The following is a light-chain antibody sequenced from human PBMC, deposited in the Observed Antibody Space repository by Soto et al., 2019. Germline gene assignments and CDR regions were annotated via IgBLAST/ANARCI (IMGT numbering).Light chain of an antibody. V-gene: IGKV3-20*01. CDR1: QSVSSSY. CDR3: QQYGSSPRT. CDR2: DAS. J-gene: IGKJ1*01. Sequence: EIVLTQSPGTLSLSPGERATLSCRASQSVSSSYLAWYQQKPGQAPRLLIYDASSRATGIPDRFSGSGSGRDFTLTISRLEPEEFAVYYCQQYGSSPRTFGQGTKVEIK.